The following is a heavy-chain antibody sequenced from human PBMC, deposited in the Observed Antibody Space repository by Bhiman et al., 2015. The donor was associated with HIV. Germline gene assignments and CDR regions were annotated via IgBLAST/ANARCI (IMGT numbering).Heavy chain of an antibody. Sequence: EVQLVESGGGLVQPGGSLRLSCAASGFTFSSYAMHWVRQAPGKGLEYVSAISSNGGSTYYANSVKGRFTISRDNSKNTLYLQMGSLRAEDMAVYYCACPGASGWDYYFDYWGQGTLVTVSS. V-gene: IGHV3-64*01. CDR2: ISSNGGST. J-gene: IGHJ4*02. D-gene: IGHD6-19*01. CDR1: GFTFSSYA. CDR3: ACPGASGWDYYFDY.